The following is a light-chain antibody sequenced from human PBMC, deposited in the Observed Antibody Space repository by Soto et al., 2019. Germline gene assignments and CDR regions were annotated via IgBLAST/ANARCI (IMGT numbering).Light chain of an antibody. CDR3: SSYAGSNNYV. Sequence: QSALTQPPSASGSPGQSVTISCTGTSSGVGGYYYVSWYQQHSGKAPKLMIYEVSKRPSGVPDRFSGSKSGNTASLTVSGLQAEDEADYYCSSYAGSNNYVFGTGTKVTVL. V-gene: IGLV2-8*01. CDR1: SSGVGGYYY. J-gene: IGLJ1*01. CDR2: EVS.